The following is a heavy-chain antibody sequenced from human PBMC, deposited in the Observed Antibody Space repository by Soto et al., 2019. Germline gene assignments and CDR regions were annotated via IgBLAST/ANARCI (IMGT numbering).Heavy chain of an antibody. D-gene: IGHD3-10*01. Sequence: GASVKVSCKASGYTFTNYTIHWMRQAPGQSLEWMGWINADNGETKISQKFQGRVTITRDTSAGSAYMELSSLRSEDTAVYYCARFVLRGLILNSWFDPWGQGTLVTVSS. CDR3: ARFVLRGLILNSWFDP. CDR2: INADNGET. J-gene: IGHJ5*02. CDR1: GYTFTNYT. V-gene: IGHV1-3*01.